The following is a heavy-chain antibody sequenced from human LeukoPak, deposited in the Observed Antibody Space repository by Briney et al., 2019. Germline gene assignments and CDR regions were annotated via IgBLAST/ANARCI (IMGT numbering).Heavy chain of an antibody. J-gene: IGHJ4*02. V-gene: IGHV3-43*02. CDR1: GFTFDDYA. Sequence: GGSLRLSCAASGFTFDDYAMRWVRQAPGKGLEWVSLISGDGGSTYYADSVKGRFTISRDNSKNSLYLQMNSLRTEDTALYYCAEELAGTFDYWGQGTLVTVSS. CDR3: AEELAGTFDY. D-gene: IGHD6-19*01. CDR2: ISGDGGST.